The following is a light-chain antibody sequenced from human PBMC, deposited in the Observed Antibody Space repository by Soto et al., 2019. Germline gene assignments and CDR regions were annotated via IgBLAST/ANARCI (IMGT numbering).Light chain of an antibody. CDR3: SSYTSSSTLV. CDR1: STDVGGYNF. Sequence: QSALTQPAFVSGSPGQSITISCTGTSTDVGGYNFVSWYQQHPGKVPKLMIYDVTNRPSGVSNRFSGSKSGNTASLAISGLQAGDEADYYCSSYTSSSTLVFGTGTKLTVL. J-gene: IGLJ1*01. CDR2: DVT. V-gene: IGLV2-14*01.